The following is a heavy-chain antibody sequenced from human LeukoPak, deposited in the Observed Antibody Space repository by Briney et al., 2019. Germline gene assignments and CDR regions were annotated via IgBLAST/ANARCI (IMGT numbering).Heavy chain of an antibody. CDR2: ISYDGSNK. D-gene: IGHD5-12*01. CDR3: AKDGNSGRDY. Sequence: PGRSLRLSCAASGFTFSSYGMHWVRQAPGKGLEWVAVISYDGSNKNYADSVKGRFTISRDNSKNKLYLQMNRLRAEDTAVYYCAKDGNSGRDYWGQGTLVIVSS. V-gene: IGHV3-30*18. CDR1: GFTFSSYG. J-gene: IGHJ4*02.